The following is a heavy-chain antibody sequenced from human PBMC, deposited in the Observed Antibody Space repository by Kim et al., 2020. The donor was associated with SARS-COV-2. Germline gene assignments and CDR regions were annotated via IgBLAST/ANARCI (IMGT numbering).Heavy chain of an antibody. Sequence: ASVKVSCKASGYTFTSYGISWVRQAPGQGLEWMGWISAYNGNTNYAQKLQGRVTMTTDTSTSTAYMELRSLRSDDTAVYYCARGGRRYCSSTSCHFDYWGQGTLVTVSS. CDR2: ISAYNGNT. CDR1: GYTFTSYG. V-gene: IGHV1-18*01. J-gene: IGHJ4*02. D-gene: IGHD2-2*01. CDR3: ARGGRRYCSSTSCHFDY.